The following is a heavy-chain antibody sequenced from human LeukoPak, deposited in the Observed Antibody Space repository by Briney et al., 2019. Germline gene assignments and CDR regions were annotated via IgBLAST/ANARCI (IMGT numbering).Heavy chain of an antibody. D-gene: IGHD3-3*01. CDR3: ARGQEFLECLLWEGFDY. V-gene: IGHV4-34*01. Sequence: KPSETLSLTCAVYGGSFSGYYWSWIRQPPGKGLEWIGEINHSGSTNYNPSLKSRVTISVDTSKNQFSLKLSSVTAADTAVYYCARGQEFLECLLWEGFDYWGQGTLVTVSS. CDR1: GGSFSGYY. CDR2: INHSGST. J-gene: IGHJ4*02.